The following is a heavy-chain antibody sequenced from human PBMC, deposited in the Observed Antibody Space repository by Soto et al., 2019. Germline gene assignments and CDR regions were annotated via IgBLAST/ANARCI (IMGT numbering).Heavy chain of an antibody. CDR3: ARDRAAGRISGHYYYYYGMDV. CDR1: GYTFTSYG. Sequence: AASVKVSFKASGYTFTSYGISWVRQAPGQGLEWMGWISAYNGNTNYAQKLQGRVTMTTDTSTSTAYMELRSLRSDDTAVYYCARDRAAGRISGHYYYYYGMDVWGQGTTVTVSS. D-gene: IGHD6-13*01. V-gene: IGHV1-18*04. CDR2: ISAYNGNT. J-gene: IGHJ6*02.